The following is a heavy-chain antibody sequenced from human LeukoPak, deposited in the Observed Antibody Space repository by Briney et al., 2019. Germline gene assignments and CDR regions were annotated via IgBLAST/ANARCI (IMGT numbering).Heavy chain of an antibody. CDR3: AELGITMIGGV. CDR2: ISSSGSTI. Sequence: GGSLRLSCAASGFTFSSYAMNWVRQAPGKGLEWVSYISSSGSTIYYADSVKGRFTISRDNAKNPLYLQMNSLRAEDTAVYYCAELGITMIGGVWGKGTTVTISS. D-gene: IGHD3-10*02. CDR1: GFTFSSYA. J-gene: IGHJ6*04. V-gene: IGHV3-48*03.